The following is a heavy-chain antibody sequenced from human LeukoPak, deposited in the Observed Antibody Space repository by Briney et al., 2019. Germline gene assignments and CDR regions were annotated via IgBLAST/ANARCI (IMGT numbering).Heavy chain of an antibody. CDR3: ARGPTLTIAARLSGYYYYMNV. Sequence: SETLSLTCTVSGGSISSSSYYWGWIRQPPGKGLEWIGSIYYSGGTYYNPSLKSRVTISVDTSKNQFSLKLSSVTAADTAVYYCARGPTLTIAARLSGYYYYMNVWGKGTTVTVSS. V-gene: IGHV4-39*01. J-gene: IGHJ6*03. CDR2: IYYSGGT. CDR1: GGSISSSSYY. D-gene: IGHD6-6*01.